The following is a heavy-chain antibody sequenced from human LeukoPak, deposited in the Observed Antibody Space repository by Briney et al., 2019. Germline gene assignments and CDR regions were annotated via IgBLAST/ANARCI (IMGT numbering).Heavy chain of an antibody. CDR3: AKVPPSITAAGNWLGP. V-gene: IGHV1-2*06. D-gene: IGHD6-13*01. CDR1: GYTFTGYY. Sequence: ASVKVSCKASGYTFTGYYIHRVRQAPGQGLEWMGRINPNTGGTDYAQKFQGRVTMTRDTSITTAYMELSRLTSDDTAIYYCAKVPPSITAAGNWLGPWGQGALVTVSS. CDR2: INPNTGGT. J-gene: IGHJ5*02.